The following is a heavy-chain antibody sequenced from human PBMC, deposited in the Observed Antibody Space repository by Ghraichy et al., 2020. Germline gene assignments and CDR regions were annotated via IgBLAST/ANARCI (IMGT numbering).Heavy chain of an antibody. J-gene: IGHJ4*02. Sequence: GGSLRLSCAASGFTFSSYSMNWVRQAPGKGLEWVSYISSSRSTIYYADSVKGRFTISRDNAKNSLYLQMNSLRAEDTAVYYCARGLMVRGVDAYYFDYWGQGTLVTVSS. CDR1: GFTFSSYS. CDR2: ISSSRSTI. D-gene: IGHD3-10*01. V-gene: IGHV3-48*01. CDR3: ARGLMVRGVDAYYFDY.